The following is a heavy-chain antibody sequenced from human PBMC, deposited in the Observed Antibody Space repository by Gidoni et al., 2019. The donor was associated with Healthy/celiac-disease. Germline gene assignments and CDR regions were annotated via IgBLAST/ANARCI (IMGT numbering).Heavy chain of an antibody. CDR2: IYYSGST. Sequence: QLQLQESGPGLVKPSETLSLTCTVSGGSISSSSYYWGWIRQPPGKGLEWIGSIYYSGSTYYNPSLKSRVTISVDTSKNQFSLKLSSVTAADTAVYYCARLRPDFYSSCVDYWGQGTLVTVSS. CDR3: ARLRPDFYSSCVDY. D-gene: IGHD6-6*01. J-gene: IGHJ4*02. V-gene: IGHV4-39*01. CDR1: GGSISSSSYY.